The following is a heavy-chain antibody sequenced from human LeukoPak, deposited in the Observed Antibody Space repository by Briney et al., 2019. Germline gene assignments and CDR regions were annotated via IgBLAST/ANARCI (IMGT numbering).Heavy chain of an antibody. CDR3: ATDRGIAVVGSFGY. V-gene: IGHV3-20*04. D-gene: IGHD6-19*01. CDR2: INWNGGRT. Sequence: PGGSLRLSCAASGFTFDDYGMSWVRQVPGKGLEWVSGINWNGGRTGYVDSVKGRFTISRDNAKNSLFLQMNSLRAEDTAFYYCATDRGIAVVGSFGYWGQGTLVTVSS. J-gene: IGHJ4*02. CDR1: GFTFDDYG.